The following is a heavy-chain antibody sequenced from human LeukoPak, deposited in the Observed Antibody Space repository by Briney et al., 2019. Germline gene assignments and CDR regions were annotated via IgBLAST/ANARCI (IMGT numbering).Heavy chain of an antibody. CDR3: ARLGVQGYMDV. CDR1: GFSVINHF. V-gene: IGHV3-53*01. Sequence: GGSLRLSCAASGFSVINHFMHWVRQAPGEGLQWVSTINGAGVTYYAASVKGRFTISRDTVKNTFSLQMNNLRADDTAVYFCARLGVQGYMDVWGKGTTVTVSS. D-gene: IGHD3-16*01. CDR2: INGAGVT. J-gene: IGHJ6*03.